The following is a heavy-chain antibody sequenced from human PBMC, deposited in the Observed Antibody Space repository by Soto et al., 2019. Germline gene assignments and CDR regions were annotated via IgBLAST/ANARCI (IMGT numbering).Heavy chain of an antibody. CDR2: IIPIFGTA. CDR1: GGTFSSYA. V-gene: IGHV1-69*13. D-gene: IGHD2-21*02. Sequence: SVKVSCKASGGTFSSYAISWVRQAPGQGLEWMGGIIPIFGTANYAQKFQGRVTITADESTSTAYMELSSLRSEDTAVYYCARASGGHSGWGHWSDPWGQGTLVTVSS. J-gene: IGHJ5*02. CDR3: ARASGGHSGWGHWSDP.